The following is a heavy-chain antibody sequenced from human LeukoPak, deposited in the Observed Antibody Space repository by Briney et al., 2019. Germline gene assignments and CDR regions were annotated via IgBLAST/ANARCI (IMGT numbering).Heavy chain of an antibody. J-gene: IGHJ4*02. D-gene: IGHD5-18*01. Sequence: GGSLRLSCAASGFTFSGHGMNWVRQAPGKGLEWVSGITGSGATTYADSVKGRFTISRDNSKNTLYLQMNSLRAEDTAVYYCAKGYSYGPPLDYWGQGTLVTVSS. CDR1: GFTFSGHG. CDR3: AKGYSYGPPLDY. V-gene: IGHV3-23*01. CDR2: ITGSGATT.